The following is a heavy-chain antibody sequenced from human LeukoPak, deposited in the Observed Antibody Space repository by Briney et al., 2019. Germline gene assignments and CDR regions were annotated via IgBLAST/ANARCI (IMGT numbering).Heavy chain of an antibody. V-gene: IGHV3-23*01. CDR3: AKDPPSSGTTFDY. J-gene: IGHJ4*02. Sequence: SLRLXCAASXFTVRSYARSWVREAGGRGLEGVSTISGNGGATYYADSVKGRFTIARENSKNRLDEKMNSLRAEDTAVYYCAKDPPSSGTTFDYWGQGPLVPVSS. D-gene: IGHD2/OR15-2a*01. CDR1: XFTVRSYA. CDR2: ISGNGGAT.